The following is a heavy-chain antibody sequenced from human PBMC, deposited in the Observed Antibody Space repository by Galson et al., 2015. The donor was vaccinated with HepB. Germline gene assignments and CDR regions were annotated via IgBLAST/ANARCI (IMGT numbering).Heavy chain of an antibody. J-gene: IGHJ4*02. V-gene: IGHV5-51*03. Sequence: QSGAEVKKPGESLKISCKGSGYSSTSYWIGWVRQMPGKGLEWMGIIWPGDSDTKYSPSFEGQVTISADKSINTVYLQWTSLKASDTAIYYCAKLVLGTDYWGQGTLVTVSS. D-gene: IGHD7-27*01. CDR2: IWPGDSDT. CDR3: AKLVLGTDY. CDR1: GYSSTSYW.